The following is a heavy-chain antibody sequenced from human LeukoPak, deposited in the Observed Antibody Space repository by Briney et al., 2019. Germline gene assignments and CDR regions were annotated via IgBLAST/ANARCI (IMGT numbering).Heavy chain of an antibody. D-gene: IGHD6-13*01. CDR1: GGSISSYY. Sequence: SETLSLTCTVSGGSISSYYWSWIRQPAGKGLEWIGRIYTSGSTNYNPSLKSRVTMSVDTSKNQFSLKLSSVTAADTAVYYCAREVIIAAARNLFFDYWGQGTLVTVSS. CDR2: IYTSGST. J-gene: IGHJ4*02. V-gene: IGHV4-4*07. CDR3: AREVIIAAARNLFFDY.